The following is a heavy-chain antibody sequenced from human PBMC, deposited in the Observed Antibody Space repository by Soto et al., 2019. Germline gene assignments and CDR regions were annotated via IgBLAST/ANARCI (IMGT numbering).Heavy chain of an antibody. CDR1: GFTFSSYG. J-gene: IGHJ4*02. CDR2: IWYDGSNK. D-gene: IGHD3-10*01. V-gene: IGHV3-33*01. CDR3: ARVHGMVRGPADY. Sequence: GGSLRLSCAASGFTFSSYGMHWVRQAPGKGLEWVAVIWYDGSNKYYADSVKGRFTISRDNSKNTLYLQMNSLRAEDTAVYYCARVHGMVRGPADYWGQGTLVTVSS.